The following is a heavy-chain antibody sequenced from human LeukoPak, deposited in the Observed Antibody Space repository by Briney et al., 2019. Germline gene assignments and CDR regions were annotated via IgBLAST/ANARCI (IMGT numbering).Heavy chain of an antibody. CDR3: ARDGRIAVAGVNAFDI. V-gene: IGHV4-38-2*02. Sequence: SETLSLTCTVSGYSISSGYYWGWIRQPPGKGLEWIGSIYHSGSTYYNPSLKSRVTISVDTSKNQFSLKLSSVTAADTAVYYCARDGRIAVAGVNAFDIWGQGTMVTVSS. J-gene: IGHJ3*02. CDR2: IYHSGST. D-gene: IGHD6-19*01. CDR1: GYSISSGYY.